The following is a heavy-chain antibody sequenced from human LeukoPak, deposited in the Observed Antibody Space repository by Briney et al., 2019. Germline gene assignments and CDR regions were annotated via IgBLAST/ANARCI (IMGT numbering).Heavy chain of an antibody. J-gene: IGHJ4*02. D-gene: IGHD4-17*01. CDR1: GFTFNNYA. V-gene: IGHV3-30-3*01. CDR2: ISYDGSNT. Sequence: GGSLRLSCAASGFTFNNYAMHWVRQAQGKGLERVAVISYDGSNTYYADSVKGRFTISRDNSKNTLYLQMNSLRGEDTAVYYCSKDPNGDYIGAFDYWGQGTLDTVSS. CDR3: SKDPNGDYIGAFDY.